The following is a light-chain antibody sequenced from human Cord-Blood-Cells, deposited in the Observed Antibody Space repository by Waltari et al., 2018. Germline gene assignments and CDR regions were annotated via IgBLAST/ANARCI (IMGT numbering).Light chain of an antibody. J-gene: IGKJ1*01. Sequence: DIQMTQSPSSLSASVGDRVTITCRASQSISSYLNWYQQKPGKAPKLLIYAASSLQSWVPSRFSGSGSWTDFTLTISSLQPEDFATYYCQQSYITPWTFGQGTKVEIK. CDR1: QSISSY. CDR3: QQSYITPWT. V-gene: IGKV1-39*01. CDR2: AAS.